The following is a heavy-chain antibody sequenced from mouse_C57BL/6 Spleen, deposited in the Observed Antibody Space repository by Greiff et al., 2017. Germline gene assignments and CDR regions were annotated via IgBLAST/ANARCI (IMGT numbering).Heavy chain of an antibody. D-gene: IGHD2-5*01. V-gene: IGHV1-75*01. CDR3: ARTYYSNYDAMDY. CDR1: GYTFTDYY. J-gene: IGHJ4*01. CDR2: IFPGSGST. Sequence: QVQLQQSGPELVKPGASVKISCKASGYTFTDYYINWVKQRPGQGLEWIGWIFPGSGSTYYNEKFKGKATLTVDKPSSTAYMLLSSLTSEDSAVYFCARTYYSNYDAMDYWGQGTSVTVSS.